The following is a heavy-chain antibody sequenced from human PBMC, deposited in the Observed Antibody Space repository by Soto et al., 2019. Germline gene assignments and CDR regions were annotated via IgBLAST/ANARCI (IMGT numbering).Heavy chain of an antibody. CDR3: ARDLGYCSGGSCPIPI. Sequence: QVQLVQSGAEVKKPGSSVKVSCKASGGTFSSYAISWVRQAPGQGLEWMGGIIPIFGTANYAQKFQGRVTITADEPTSTAHMELSSLRSEDTAVYYCARDLGYCSGGSCPIPIWGQGTMVTVSS. D-gene: IGHD2-15*01. V-gene: IGHV1-69*12. CDR2: IIPIFGTA. CDR1: GGTFSSYA. J-gene: IGHJ3*02.